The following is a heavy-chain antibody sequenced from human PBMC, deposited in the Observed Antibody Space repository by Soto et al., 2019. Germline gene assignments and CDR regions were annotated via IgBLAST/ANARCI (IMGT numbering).Heavy chain of an antibody. CDR3: ARRVMSTGWYDWFDP. CDR2: VYHSGST. Sequence: SETLSLTCTVSGDSIRSYYWSWIRQPPGKGLEWIGGVYHSGSTWYNPAPLGRVTMSVDKSKNQFSLKLTSITAADTAVYYCARRVMSTGWYDWFDPWGQGTLVTVSS. J-gene: IGHJ5*02. D-gene: IGHD2-8*02. CDR1: GDSIRSYY. V-gene: IGHV4-59*04.